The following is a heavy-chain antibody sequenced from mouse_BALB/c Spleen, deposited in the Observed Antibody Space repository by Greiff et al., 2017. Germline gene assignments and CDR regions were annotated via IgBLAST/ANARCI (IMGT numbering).Heavy chain of an antibody. CDR1: GYTFTSFV. Sequence: EVQLQQSGPELVKPGASVKMSCKASGYTFTSFVMHWVKQKPGQGLEWIGYINPYNDGTKYNEKFKGKATLTSDKSSSTAYMELSSLTSEDSAVYYCARDYYGYDWYFDVWGAGTTVTVSS. CDR3: ARDYYGYDWYFDV. D-gene: IGHD1-2*01. CDR2: INPYNDGT. J-gene: IGHJ1*01. V-gene: IGHV1-14*01.